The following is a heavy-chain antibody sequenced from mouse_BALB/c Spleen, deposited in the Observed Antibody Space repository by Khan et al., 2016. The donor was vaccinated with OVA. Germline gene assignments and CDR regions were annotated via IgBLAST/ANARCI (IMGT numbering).Heavy chain of an antibody. CDR1: GFNIKDTY. D-gene: IGHD4-1*01. J-gene: IGHJ3*01. CDR3: ARDYWDVFAY. Sequence: EVQLQQSGAELVKPGASVKLSCTASGFNIKDTYMHWVKQRPDQGLEWIGRIDPANGNTKYDPKFQGKATIIADTSSNTAHLQLSSLTSEDTAVYYCARDYWDVFAYWGQGNLVTVSA. V-gene: IGHV14-3*02. CDR2: IDPANGNT.